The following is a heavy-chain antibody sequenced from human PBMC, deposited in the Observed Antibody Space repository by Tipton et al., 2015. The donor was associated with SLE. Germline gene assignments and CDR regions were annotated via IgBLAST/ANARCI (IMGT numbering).Heavy chain of an antibody. D-gene: IGHD3-3*01. CDR1: GYTFTSYY. Sequence: QLVQSGAEVKKPGASVKVSCKASGYTFTSYYMHWVRQAPGQGLEWMGWINPKSGGTNYAQRFQGRVTMTRDTSVSTAYMELSRLRSDDTAIYYCARDIFLGGDYWGQGTLVTVSS. CDR3: ARDIFLGGDY. V-gene: IGHV1-2*02. CDR2: INPKSGGT. J-gene: IGHJ4*02.